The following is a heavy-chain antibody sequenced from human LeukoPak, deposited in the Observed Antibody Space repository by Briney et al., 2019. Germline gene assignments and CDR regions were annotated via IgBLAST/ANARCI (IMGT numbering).Heavy chain of an antibody. V-gene: IGHV3-23*01. Sequence: GGSLRLSCAASGFGFSGYVMTWVRQAPGKGLEWVSTITTGGSTFYADSIKGRFTISRDNSKNTLNLQMNSLRVDDTALYYCANSGPGSGWSRCYLDLWGQGTPVTVSS. J-gene: IGHJ4*02. CDR3: ANSGPGSGWSRCYLDL. CDR2: ITTGGST. CDR1: GFGFSGYV. D-gene: IGHD6-19*01.